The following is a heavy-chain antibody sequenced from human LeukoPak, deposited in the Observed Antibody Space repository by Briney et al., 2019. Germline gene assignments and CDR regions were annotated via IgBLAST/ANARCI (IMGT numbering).Heavy chain of an antibody. V-gene: IGHV3-33*01. CDR1: GFTFSSFG. CDR2: VWYDASNK. D-gene: IGHD6-13*01. J-gene: IGHJ4*02. CDR3: VRGVGVSRFNYLDS. Sequence: GGSLRLSCAASGFTFSSFGMHWVRQAPGKGLEWVAVVWYDASNKYYADSVKGRFTISRDNSKNTLYLQMNTLRDDDTAVYYCVRGVGVSRFNYLDSWGQGTLVIVSS.